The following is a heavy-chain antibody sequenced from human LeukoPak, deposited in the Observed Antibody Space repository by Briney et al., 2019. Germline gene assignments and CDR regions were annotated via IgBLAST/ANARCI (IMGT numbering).Heavy chain of an antibody. CDR3: ARGYTYGLY. CDR1: GFSFSDYY. CDR2: ISSSSSYT. D-gene: IGHD5-18*01. Sequence: GRSLRLSCAASGFSFSDYYMTWIRQAPGKGLEWVPYISSSSSYTVYADSVKGRFTISRDNAKNSLYLQMDSLRAEDTAVYYCARGYTYGLYWGQGTLVTVSS. V-gene: IGHV3-11*03. J-gene: IGHJ4*02.